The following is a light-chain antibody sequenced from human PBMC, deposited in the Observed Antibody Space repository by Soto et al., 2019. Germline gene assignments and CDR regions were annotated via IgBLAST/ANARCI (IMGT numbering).Light chain of an antibody. CDR3: QQYDDLPLT. Sequence: DIQMTQSPSSLSASVGDTVSIICQATQDIFGFLNWYQIKPGKAPKLLISGSSKLKRGVPSRFSGSGSGTNFSLTITGLQPEDFAMYYCQQYDDLPLTFGGGTQVEI. V-gene: IGKV1-33*01. J-gene: IGKJ4*01. CDR2: GSS. CDR1: QDIFGF.